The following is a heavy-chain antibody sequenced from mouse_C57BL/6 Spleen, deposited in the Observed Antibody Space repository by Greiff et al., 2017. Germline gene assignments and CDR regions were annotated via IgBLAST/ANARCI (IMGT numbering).Heavy chain of an antibody. D-gene: IGHD1-1*01. CDR3: ARSRYYGSATFAY. V-gene: IGHV1-54*01. Sequence: VMLVESGAELVRPGTSVKVSCKASGYAFTNYLIEWVKQRPGQGLEWIGVINPGSGGTNYNEKFKGKATLTADKSSSTAYMQLSSLTSEDSAVYFCARSRYYGSATFAYWGQGTLVTVSA. CDR2: INPGSGGT. CDR1: GYAFTNYL. J-gene: IGHJ3*01.